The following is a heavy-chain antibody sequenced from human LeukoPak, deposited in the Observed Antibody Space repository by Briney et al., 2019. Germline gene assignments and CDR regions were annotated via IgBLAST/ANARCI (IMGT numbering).Heavy chain of an antibody. CDR2: IYSGGST. V-gene: IGHV3-53*04. Sequence: GGSLRLSCAASGFTVSSNYMSWVRQAPGKGLEWVPVIYSGGSTYYADSVKGRFTISRHNSKNTLYLQMNSLRAEDTAVYYCARGPDYYGSGSSANWFDPWGQGTLVTVSS. CDR3: ARGPDYYGSGSSANWFDP. CDR1: GFTVSSNY. J-gene: IGHJ5*02. D-gene: IGHD3-10*01.